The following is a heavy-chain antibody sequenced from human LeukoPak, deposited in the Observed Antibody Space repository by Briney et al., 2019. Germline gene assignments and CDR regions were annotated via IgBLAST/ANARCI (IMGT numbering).Heavy chain of an antibody. J-gene: IGHJ4*02. V-gene: IGHV3-21*01. CDR1: GFTLSSYS. CDR2: ISSSGSYI. D-gene: IGHD3-9*01. Sequence: GGSLRLSCAASGFTLSSYSMNWVRQAPGKGLEWVSSISSSGSYIYYADSVKGRFTISRDNAKNSLHLQMNSLRAQDTAVYYCASFSVEGGMTVYHDSFNYWGEGRLVTV. CDR3: ASFSVEGGMTVYHDSFNY.